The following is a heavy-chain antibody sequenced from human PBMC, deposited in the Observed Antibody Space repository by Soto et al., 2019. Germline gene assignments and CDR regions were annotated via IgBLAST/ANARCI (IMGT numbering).Heavy chain of an antibody. CDR3: ARLFNYYDSSGYAEYYFDH. CDR2: IYYSGSA. CDR1: GGSISSGGYF. J-gene: IGHJ4*02. D-gene: IGHD3-22*01. Sequence: SETLSLTCTVSGGSISSGGYFWSWIRQHPGKGLEWIGYIYYSGSANYNPSLKGRVTMSVDTSTNQFSLKLSSVTAADTAVYYCARLFNYYDSSGYAEYYFDHWGQGTLVTVSS. V-gene: IGHV4-31*03.